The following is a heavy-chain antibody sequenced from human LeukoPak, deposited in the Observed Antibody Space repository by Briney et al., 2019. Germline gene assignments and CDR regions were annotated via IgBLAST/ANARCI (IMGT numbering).Heavy chain of an antibody. CDR3: ARVGWGQLLYYYYYYYMDV. Sequence: GASVKVSCKASGYTFTSYGISWVRQAPGQGLEWMGWISAYNGNTNYAQKLQGRVTMTTDTSTSTAYMELRSLRSDDTAVYYCARVGWGQLLYYYYYYYMDVWGKGTTVTISS. V-gene: IGHV1-18*01. J-gene: IGHJ6*03. CDR2: ISAYNGNT. CDR1: GYTFTSYG. D-gene: IGHD2-2*01.